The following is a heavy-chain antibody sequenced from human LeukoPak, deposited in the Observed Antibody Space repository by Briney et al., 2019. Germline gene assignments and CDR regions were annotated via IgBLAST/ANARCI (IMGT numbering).Heavy chain of an antibody. D-gene: IGHD6-25*01. J-gene: IGHJ4*02. CDR2: ISAQSGDT. CDR1: GYSFTSYG. V-gene: IGHV1-18*01. Sequence: ASVTVSFKASGYSFTSYGLSWVRQAPGQGLEWMGWISAQSGDTDYAQNLQGRVTMTTDTSTSTAYLELRSLGSDDTAVYYCARGSSGFCFLDYWGLGTLVTVSS. CDR3: ARGSSGFCFLDY.